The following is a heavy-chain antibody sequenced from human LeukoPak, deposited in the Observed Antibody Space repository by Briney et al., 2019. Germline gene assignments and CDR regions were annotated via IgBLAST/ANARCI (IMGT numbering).Heavy chain of an antibody. CDR1: GGSFSGYY. V-gene: IGHV4-4*07. CDR3: AREWLGTDY. CDR2: IYISGST. Sequence: SETLSLTCAVYGGSFSGYYWTWIRQPAGKGLEWIGRIYISGSTNYNPSLKSRVSISLDTSKNQFSLKLSSVTAADTAVYYCAREWLGTDYWGQGTLVSVSS. D-gene: IGHD6-19*01. J-gene: IGHJ4*02.